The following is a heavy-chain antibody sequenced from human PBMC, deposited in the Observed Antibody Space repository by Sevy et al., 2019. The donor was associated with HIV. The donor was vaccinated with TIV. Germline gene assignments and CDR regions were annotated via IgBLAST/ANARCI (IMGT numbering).Heavy chain of an antibody. CDR3: ALERLSSDVAEYFQN. Sequence: GGSLRLACAASGFTFNRYSMHWVRRAPGKGLEWVATISLDATNKDYPDSVKGRFTISRDNFQNSLFLQMDSLRPEDTAVYYCALERLSSDVAEYFQNWVQGTLVTVSS. CDR2: ISLDATNK. CDR1: GFTFNRYS. J-gene: IGHJ1*01. D-gene: IGHD1-1*01. V-gene: IGHV3-30-3*01.